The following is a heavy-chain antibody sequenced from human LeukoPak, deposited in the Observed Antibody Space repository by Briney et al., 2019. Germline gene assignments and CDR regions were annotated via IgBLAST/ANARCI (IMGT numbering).Heavy chain of an antibody. Sequence: PGGSLRLSCAVSGFTFRTYAMSWVRQAPGKGLEWFSAISGSGGTYYADSVKGRFTISRDNSKNTLYLQMNSLRAEDTAVYFCAGAEGPNNFGSFGHWGQGTLVTVSS. D-gene: IGHD3-10*01. CDR3: AGAEGPNNFGSFGH. V-gene: IGHV3-23*01. CDR1: GFTFRTYA. J-gene: IGHJ4*02. CDR2: ISGSGGT.